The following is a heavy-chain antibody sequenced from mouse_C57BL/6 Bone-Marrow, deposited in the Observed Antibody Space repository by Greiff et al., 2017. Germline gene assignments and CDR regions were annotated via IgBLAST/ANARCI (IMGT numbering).Heavy chain of an antibody. D-gene: IGHD1-1*01. CDR1: GYTFTSYW. Sequence: QVQLQQPGAELVKPGASVKLSCKASGYTFTSYWMHWVKQRPGRGLEWIGRIDPNSGGTKYNEKFKGKATLTVDKPSSTAYMQLSSLTSEDSAVYYCARDYYGSSVPAWLAYWGQGTLVTVSA. J-gene: IGHJ3*01. V-gene: IGHV1-72*01. CDR3: ARDYYGSSVPAWLAY. CDR2: IDPNSGGT.